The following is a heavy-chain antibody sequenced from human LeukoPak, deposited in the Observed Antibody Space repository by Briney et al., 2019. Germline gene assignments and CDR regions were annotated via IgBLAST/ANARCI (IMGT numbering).Heavy chain of an antibody. J-gene: IGHJ3*02. CDR1: GGSISSYY. D-gene: IGHD1-26*01. Sequence: SETLSLTCTVSGGSISSYYWSWIRQPAGKGLEWIGRIYTSGSTNYNPSLKSRVTMSVDTSKNQFSLKLSSVTAADTAVYYCATTTDSGSYYSAFDIWGQGTVVTVSS. CDR3: ATTTDSGSYYSAFDI. CDR2: IYTSGST. V-gene: IGHV4-4*07.